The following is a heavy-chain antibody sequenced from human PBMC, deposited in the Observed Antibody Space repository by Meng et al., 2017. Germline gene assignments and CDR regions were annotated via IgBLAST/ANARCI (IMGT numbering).Heavy chain of an antibody. V-gene: IGHV3-11*01. Sequence: GESLKISCAASGFTFSDYYMSWIRQAPGKGLEWVSYISSSGSTIYYADSVKGRFTISRDNAKNSLYLQMNSLRAEDTAVYYCARPGIAVAGTLYFQHWGQGTRVTCSS. CDR2: ISSSGSTI. J-gene: IGHJ1*01. CDR1: GFTFSDYY. CDR3: ARPGIAVAGTLYFQH. D-gene: IGHD6-19*01.